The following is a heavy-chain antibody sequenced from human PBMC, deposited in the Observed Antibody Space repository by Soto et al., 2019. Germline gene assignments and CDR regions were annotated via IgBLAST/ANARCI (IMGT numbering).Heavy chain of an antibody. V-gene: IGHV3-30*18. CDR1: GFTFRSFG. D-gene: IGHD1-26*01. CDR2: ISYDGTNK. Sequence: GGSLRLSCAASGFTFRSFGMHWIRQAPGKGLEWVALISYDGTNKYYADSVRGRFTISRDNSKNTLYLEMNTLRVEDTAVYYCAKVLPATGIEGGGDAFDIWGQGTMLTVSS. J-gene: IGHJ3*02. CDR3: AKVLPATGIEGGGDAFDI.